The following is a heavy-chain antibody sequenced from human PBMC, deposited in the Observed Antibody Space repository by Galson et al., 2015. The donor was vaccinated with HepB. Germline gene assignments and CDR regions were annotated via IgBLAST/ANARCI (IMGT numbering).Heavy chain of an antibody. Sequence: SVKVSCKASGGTFSSYTISWVRQAPGQGLEWMGRIIPILGIANYAQKFQGRVTITADKSTSTAYMELSSLRSEDTAVYYCASVSPILTGNRANDAFDIWGQGTMVTVSS. CDR3: ASVSPILTGNRANDAFDI. D-gene: IGHD3-9*01. J-gene: IGHJ3*02. V-gene: IGHV1-69*02. CDR1: GGTFSSYT. CDR2: IIPILGIA.